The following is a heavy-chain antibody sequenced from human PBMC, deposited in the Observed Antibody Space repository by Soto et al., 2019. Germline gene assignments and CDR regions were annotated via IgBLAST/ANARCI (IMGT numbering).Heavy chain of an antibody. D-gene: IGHD1-26*01. CDR3: ARASGSAYWFDP. J-gene: IGHJ5*02. CDR2: SSAYNGNT. CDR1: GYTFTSYG. V-gene: IGHV1-18*01. Sequence: QVQLVQSGAEVKKPGASVKVSCKASGYTFTSYGISWVRQAPAQALEWMGWSSAYNGNTNYAQKLQGRVTRSTDTSTSTAYMELRSLTSDDTAVYYCARASGSAYWFDPWGQGTLVTVSS.